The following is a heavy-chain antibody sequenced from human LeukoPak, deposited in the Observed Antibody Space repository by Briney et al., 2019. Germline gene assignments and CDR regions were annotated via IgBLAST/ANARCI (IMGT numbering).Heavy chain of an antibody. CDR1: DYSITSDYY. Sequence: SETLSLTCTVSDYSITSDYYWGWIRQPPGKGLEWIGSIFHSGSTDYNPPLKSRLTISVDTSKNQFSLRLRSLPAADTALYYCXXXGXXSXSYXGDYWGXGTLVTVSS. D-gene: IGHD1-26*01. CDR2: IFHSGST. J-gene: IGHJ4*02. CDR3: XXXGXXSXSYXGDY. V-gene: IGHV4-38-2*02.